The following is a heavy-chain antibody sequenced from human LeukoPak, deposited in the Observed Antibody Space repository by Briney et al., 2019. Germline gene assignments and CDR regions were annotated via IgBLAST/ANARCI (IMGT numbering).Heavy chain of an antibody. D-gene: IGHD1-26*01. CDR1: GFTFSSYS. V-gene: IGHV3-48*01. CDR3: ARGSGSYPLPFDY. Sequence: GGSLRLSCAASGFTFSSYSMNWVRQAPGKGLEWVSYISTGSTTIYYADSVKGRFTISRDNAKNSLYLQMNSLSAADTAVYYCARGSGSYPLPFDYWGQGTLVTVSS. J-gene: IGHJ4*02. CDR2: ISTGSTTI.